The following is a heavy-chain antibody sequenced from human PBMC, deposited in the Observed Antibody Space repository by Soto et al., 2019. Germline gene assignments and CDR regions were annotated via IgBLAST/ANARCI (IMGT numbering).Heavy chain of an antibody. D-gene: IGHD2-8*01. Sequence: SETLSLTCTVSGGSISSGGYYWSWIRQHPGKGLEWIGYIYYSGSTYYNPSLKSRVTISVDTSKNQFSLKLSSVTAADTAVYYCARSGYCTNGVCYTPFDYWGQGTLVTVSS. CDR2: IYYSGST. CDR1: GGSISSGGYY. CDR3: ARSGYCTNGVCYTPFDY. V-gene: IGHV4-30-4*08. J-gene: IGHJ4*02.